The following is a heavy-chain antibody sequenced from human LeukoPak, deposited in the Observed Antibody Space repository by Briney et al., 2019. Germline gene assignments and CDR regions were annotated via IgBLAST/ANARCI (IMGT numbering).Heavy chain of an antibody. Sequence: DPSETLSLTCAVYGGSFSGYYWSWIRQPPGKGLEWIGEINHSGSTNYNPSLKSRVTISVDTSKNQFSLKLSSVTAADTAVYYCARVGYCSSTSCYDYYYMDVWGKGTTVTISS. V-gene: IGHV4-34*01. D-gene: IGHD2-2*01. J-gene: IGHJ6*03. CDR2: INHSGST. CDR1: GGSFSGYY. CDR3: ARVGYCSSTSCYDYYYMDV.